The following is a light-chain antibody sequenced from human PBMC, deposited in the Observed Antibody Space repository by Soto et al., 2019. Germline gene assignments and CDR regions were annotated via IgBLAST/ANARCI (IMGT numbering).Light chain of an antibody. J-gene: IGKJ5*01. V-gene: IGKV3-20*01. Sequence: VLTQSPGTLSLSPGERATLSCSASQSVSSRLAWYQHKSGQAPRLLISGASRRATGIPDRFSGSGSGTDFTLTISRLEPEDFALYYCQHYYGTSPISFGQGTRLEIK. CDR1: QSVSSR. CDR2: GAS. CDR3: QHYYGTSPIS.